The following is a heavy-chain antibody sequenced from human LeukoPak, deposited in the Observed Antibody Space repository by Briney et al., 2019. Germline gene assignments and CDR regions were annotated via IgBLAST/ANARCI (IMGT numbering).Heavy chain of an antibody. D-gene: IGHD2-21*02. V-gene: IGHV4-59*01. CDR3: ARVAVTKPYYYYYYMDV. CDR2: IYYSGST. J-gene: IGHJ6*03. CDR1: GGSISSYY. Sequence: RSSETLSLTCTVSGGSISSYYWSWIRQPPGKGLEWIGYIYYSGSTNYNPSLKSRVTISVDTSKNQFSLKLSSVTAADTAVYYCARVAVTKPYYYYYYMDVWGKGTTVTISS.